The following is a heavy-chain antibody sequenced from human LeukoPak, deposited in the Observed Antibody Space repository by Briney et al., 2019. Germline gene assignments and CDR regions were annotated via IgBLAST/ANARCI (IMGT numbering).Heavy chain of an antibody. CDR2: IEQDGSEK. J-gene: IGHJ4*02. D-gene: IGHD5-18*01. Sequence: GGSLRLSCAASGFTFYSYWMSWVRQAPGKGLEWVANIEQDGSEKYYVDSVKDRFTISRDNAKNSLYLQMNSLRAEDTAVYYCARGYSYVYYWGQGTLVTVSS. CDR1: GFTFYSYW. V-gene: IGHV3-7*03. CDR3: ARGYSYVYY.